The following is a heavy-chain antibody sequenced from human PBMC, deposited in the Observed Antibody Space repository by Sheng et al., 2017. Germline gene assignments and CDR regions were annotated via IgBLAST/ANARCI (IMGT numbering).Heavy chain of an antibody. D-gene: IGHD2-8*01. Sequence: EVQLLESGGDLVQPGGSLRLSCAASGFIFSTYGMAWVRQAPGKGLEWVSTIDASGTRTHYADSVTGRFTISRDNSKNTLHLEMKSLRVEDTAVYNCVKDLQYAIDYWGQGALVTVSS. CDR1: GFIFSTYG. J-gene: IGHJ4*02. CDR2: IDASGTRT. CDR3: VKDLQYAIDY. V-gene: IGHV3-23*01.